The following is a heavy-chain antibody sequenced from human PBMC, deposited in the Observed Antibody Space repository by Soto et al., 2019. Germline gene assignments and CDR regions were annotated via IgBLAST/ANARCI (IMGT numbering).Heavy chain of an antibody. Sequence: GASVKVSCKASGGTCSIYAISGVLQSRGQGLEWMGGIIPIFGTANYAQKFQGRVTITADESTSTAYMELSSLRSEDTAVYYCASPKAIFGVYPFDYWGQGTLVTVSS. CDR2: IIPIFGTA. CDR1: GGTCSIYA. J-gene: IGHJ4*02. V-gene: IGHV1-69*13. D-gene: IGHD3-3*01. CDR3: ASPKAIFGVYPFDY.